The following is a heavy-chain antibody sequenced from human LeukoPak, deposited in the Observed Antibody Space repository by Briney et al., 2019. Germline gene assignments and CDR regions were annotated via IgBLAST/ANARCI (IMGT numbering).Heavy chain of an antibody. CDR3: AREEGHGSSYFRVFDS. J-gene: IGHJ4*02. V-gene: IGHV3-7*01. D-gene: IGHD3-22*01. CDR2: IKQDGSEK. Sequence: PGGSLRLSCAASGFTFSSYWMSWVRQAPGKGLEWVANIKQDGSEKYYIDSVKGRFTISRDSAKNSLYLKMNSLRVEDTAVYYCAREEGHGSSYFRVFDSWGQGTLVTVSS. CDR1: GFTFSSYW.